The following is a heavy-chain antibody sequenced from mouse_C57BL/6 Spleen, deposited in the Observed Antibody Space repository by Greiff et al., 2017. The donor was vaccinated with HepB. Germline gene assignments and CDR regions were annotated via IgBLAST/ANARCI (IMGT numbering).Heavy chain of an antibody. D-gene: IGHD1-1*01. J-gene: IGHJ4*01. CDR2: INPNNGGT. CDR1: GYKFTDYN. CDR3: TMGGRNYAMDY. V-gene: IGHV1-22*01. Sequence: EVQLQQSGPELVKPGASVKMSCKASGYKFTDYNMHWVKQSHGKSLEWIGYINPNNGGTSYNQKFKGKATLTVNNSSSTAYMELRSLTSEDSAVYCCTMGGRNYAMDYWGQGTSVTVSS.